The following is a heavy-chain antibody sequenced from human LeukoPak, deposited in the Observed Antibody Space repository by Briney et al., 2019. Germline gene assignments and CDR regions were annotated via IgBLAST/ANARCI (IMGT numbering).Heavy chain of an antibody. V-gene: IGHV1-69*13. CDR3: ASWPTYYYDSSGYHDY. CDR2: IIPIFGTA. D-gene: IGHD3-22*01. J-gene: IGHJ4*02. CDR1: GGTFSSYA. Sequence: SVKVSCKASGGTFSSYAISWVRQAPGQGLEWMGGIIPIFGTANYAQKFQGRVTITADESTSTAYMELSSLRSEDTAVYYCASWPTYYYDSSGYHDYWGQGTLVTVSS.